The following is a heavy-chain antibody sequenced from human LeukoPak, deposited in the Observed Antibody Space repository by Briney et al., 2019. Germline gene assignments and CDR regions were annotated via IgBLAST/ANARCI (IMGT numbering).Heavy chain of an antibody. CDR3: ARVPREYYGLGSGPDP. Sequence: SETLSLTCSVSGGSISTSGYYWGWIRQPPGKGLEWIGYIYYSGSTNYNPSLKSRVTISVDTSKNQFSLKLSSVTAADTAVYYCARVPREYYGLGSGPDPWGQGILVTVSS. CDR2: IYYSGST. CDR1: GGSISTSGYY. J-gene: IGHJ5*02. V-gene: IGHV4-61*05. D-gene: IGHD3-10*01.